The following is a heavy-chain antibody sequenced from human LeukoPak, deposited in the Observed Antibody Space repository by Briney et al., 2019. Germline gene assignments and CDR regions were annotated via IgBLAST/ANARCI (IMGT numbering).Heavy chain of an antibody. CDR3: ARLYGSGSTNWFDP. J-gene: IGHJ5*02. D-gene: IGHD3-10*01. Sequence: PSETLCLTCAVSGGSISSGGYSWSWIRQPPGKGLEWIGYIYHSGSTYYNPSLKSRVDRSKNQFSLRLSSVTAADTAVYYCARLYGSGSTNWFDPWGQGTLVTVSS. CDR1: GGSISSGGYS. V-gene: IGHV4-30-2*01. CDR2: IYHSGST.